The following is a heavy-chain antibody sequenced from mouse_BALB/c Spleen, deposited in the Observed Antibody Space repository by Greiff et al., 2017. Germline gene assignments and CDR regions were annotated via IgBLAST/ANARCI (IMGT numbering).Heavy chain of an antibody. Sequence: EVKLVESGGGLVQPKGSLKLSCAASGFTFNTYAMNWVRQAPGKGLEWVARTRSKSNNYATYYADSVKDRFTISRDDSQSMLYLQMNNLKTEDTGMYYCVRGRFGYDGKAWFAYWGQGTLVTVSA. CDR2: TRSKSNNYAT. D-gene: IGHD2-2*01. J-gene: IGHJ3*01. CDR1: GFTFNTYA. V-gene: IGHV10-1*02. CDR3: VRGRFGYDGKAWFAY.